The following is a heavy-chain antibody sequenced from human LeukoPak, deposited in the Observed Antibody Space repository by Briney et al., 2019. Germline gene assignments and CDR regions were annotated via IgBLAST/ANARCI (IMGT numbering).Heavy chain of an antibody. V-gene: IGHV1-69*13. CDR1: GGTFSSYA. D-gene: IGHD3-10*01. CDR2: IIPIFGTA. CDR3: ARVGFGELLPPYYYYGMDV. J-gene: IGHJ6*04. Sequence: ASVKVSCKASGGTFSSYAISWVRQAPGQGLEWMGGIIPIFGTANYAQKIQGRVTITADESTSTAYMELSSLRSEDTAVYYCARVGFGELLPPYYYYGMDVWGKGTTVTVSS.